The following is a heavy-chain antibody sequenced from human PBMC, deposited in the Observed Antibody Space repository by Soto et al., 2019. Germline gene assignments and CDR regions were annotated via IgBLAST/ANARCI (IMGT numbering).Heavy chain of an antibody. J-gene: IGHJ4*02. V-gene: IGHV4-30-4*01. Sequence: QVQLQESGPGLVKPSQTLSLTCTVSGGSISSGNYFWSWIHQPPGKGLEWIGYIYHSGRTYYNPSLNSRVTFSVDTSKNQFSLKLSSVSAADTAVYYCARGVLYWGQGTLVTVSS. CDR2: IYHSGRT. CDR3: ARGVLY. CDR1: GGSISSGNYF.